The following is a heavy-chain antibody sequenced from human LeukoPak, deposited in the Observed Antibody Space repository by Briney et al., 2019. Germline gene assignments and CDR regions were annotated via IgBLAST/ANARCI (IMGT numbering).Heavy chain of an antibody. CDR3: TSRVNYYYGMDV. CDR1: GFTFSGSA. D-gene: IGHD4-11*01. CDR2: IRSKANSYAT. J-gene: IGHJ6*02. V-gene: IGHV3-73*01. Sequence: PGGSLKLSCAASGFTFSGSAMHWVRQASGKGLEWVGRIRSKANSYATAYAASVKGRFTISRDDSKNTAYLQMNSLKTEDTAVYYCTSRVNYYYGMDVWGQGTTVTVSS.